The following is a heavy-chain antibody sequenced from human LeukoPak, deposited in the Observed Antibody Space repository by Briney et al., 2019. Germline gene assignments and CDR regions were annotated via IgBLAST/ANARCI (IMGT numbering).Heavy chain of an antibody. CDR1: GFTFSSYS. CDR2: ISSSSTI. CDR3: ARVVQITIFGVVIPEGYYYYMDV. V-gene: IGHV3-48*01. D-gene: IGHD3-3*01. J-gene: IGHJ6*03. Sequence: QSGGSLRLSCAASGFTFSSYSMNWVRQAPGKGLEWVSYISSSSTIYYADSVKGRFTISRDNAKNSLYLQMNSLRAEDTAVYYCARVVQITIFGVVIPEGYYYYMDVWGKGTTVTVSS.